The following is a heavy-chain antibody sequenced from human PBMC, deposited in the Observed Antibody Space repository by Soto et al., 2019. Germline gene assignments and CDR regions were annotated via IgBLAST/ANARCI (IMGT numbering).Heavy chain of an antibody. CDR1: GYTFTSYD. CDR3: ERLLGAYSLGRYYYYGMDV. J-gene: IGHJ6*02. D-gene: IGHD7-27*01. Sequence: QVQLVQSGAEVKKPGASVKVSCKASGYTFTSYDINWVRQATGQGLEWMGGMNPNSGNTGYAQKLQGRVTMTLNTSRRTAYMELSSLRSEDTAGYYWERLLGAYSLGRYYYYGMDVWGQVTTVTVSS. V-gene: IGHV1-8*01. CDR2: MNPNSGNT.